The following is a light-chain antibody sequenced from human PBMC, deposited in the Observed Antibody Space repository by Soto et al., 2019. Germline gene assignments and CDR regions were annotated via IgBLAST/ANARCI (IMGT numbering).Light chain of an antibody. CDR3: QQYYTWPVT. J-gene: IGKJ4*01. CDR2: GAS. CDR1: QSVSYY. Sequence: EILMTQSPATLSVSPRERVTFSFRASQSVSYYLAWYQQKPGQPPRLLISGASTGATGIPARFSGRGSGTEFTLTLNRLQSEDSEVYYCQQYYTWPVTFGGGTKGDIK. V-gene: IGKV3-15*01.